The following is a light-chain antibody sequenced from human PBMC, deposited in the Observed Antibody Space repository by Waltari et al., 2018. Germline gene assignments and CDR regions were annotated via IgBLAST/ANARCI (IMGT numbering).Light chain of an antibody. Sequence: QSNLTQPPSVSGPPGQRVTLSCTGSSPNPGAVHQAHGYQDFPERGPKLLIYRNNHRPSGVPDRFSGSKSGTSASLTITGLQAEDEADYYCQSFDTSLSDGVVFGGGTKV. CDR3: QSFDTSLSDGVV. J-gene: IGLJ2*01. CDR2: RNN. V-gene: IGLV1-40*02. CDR1: SPNPGAVHQ.